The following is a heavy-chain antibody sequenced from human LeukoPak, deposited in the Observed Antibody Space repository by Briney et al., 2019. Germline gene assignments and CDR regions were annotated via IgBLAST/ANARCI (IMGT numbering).Heavy chain of an antibody. J-gene: IGHJ4*02. Sequence: GGSLRLSCAASGFTLSSYAMHWVRQAPGKGLEWVAVISYDGSNKYYADSVKGRFTISRDNSKNTLYLQMNSPRSEDTAVYYCATGLGVPDYWGQGTLVTVSS. CDR3: ATGLGVPDY. CDR1: GFTLSSYA. CDR2: ISYDGSNK. D-gene: IGHD3-16*01. V-gene: IGHV3-30-3*01.